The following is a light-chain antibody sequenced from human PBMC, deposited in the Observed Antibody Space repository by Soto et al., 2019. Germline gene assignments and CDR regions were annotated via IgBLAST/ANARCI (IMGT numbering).Light chain of an antibody. Sequence: DIQMTQSPSSLSASVGDRVTITCRASQGISNYLAWYQQKPGKVPKLLIYAASNLQSGVPSRFSGSGSGTDFTLTIRRRQPQDGATYYCQKYNSAPWTFGQGTKGESK. CDR3: QKYNSAPWT. J-gene: IGKJ1*01. V-gene: IGKV1-27*01. CDR1: QGISNY. CDR2: AAS.